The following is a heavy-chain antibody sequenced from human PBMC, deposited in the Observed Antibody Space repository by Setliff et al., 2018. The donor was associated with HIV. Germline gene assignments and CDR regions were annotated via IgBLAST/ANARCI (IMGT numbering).Heavy chain of an antibody. J-gene: IGHJ5*02. V-gene: IGHV7-4-1*02. CDR2: INTHTGSP. D-gene: IGHD4-17*01. CDR3: ARALYGDYGGDLNWLDP. Sequence: GASVKVSCKPSGYTFTTYGLSWVRQAPGQGLEWMGWINTHTGSPTYAQAFTGRFVFSVDTSVTTAYLRISSLKADDTAVYYCARALYGDYGGDLNWLDPWGQGTLVTVSS. CDR1: GYTFTTYG.